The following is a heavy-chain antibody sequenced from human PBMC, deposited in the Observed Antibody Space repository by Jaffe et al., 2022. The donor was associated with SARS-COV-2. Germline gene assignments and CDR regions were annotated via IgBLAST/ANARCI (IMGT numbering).Heavy chain of an antibody. CDR1: GFTFSSYG. CDR3: ARSERYGARHYYYYYGMDV. J-gene: IGHJ6*02. D-gene: IGHD3-10*01. CDR2: IWYDGSNK. Sequence: QVQLVESGGGVVQPGRSLRLSCAASGFTFSSYGMHWVRQAPGKGLEWVAVIWYDGSNKYYADSVKGRFTISRDNSKNTLYLQMNSLRAEDTAVYYCARSERYGARHYYYYYGMDVWGQGTTVTVSS. V-gene: IGHV3-33*01.